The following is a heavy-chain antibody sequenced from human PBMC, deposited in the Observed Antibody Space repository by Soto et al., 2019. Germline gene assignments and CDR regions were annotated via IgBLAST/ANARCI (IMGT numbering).Heavy chain of an antibody. D-gene: IGHD3-3*01. CDR3: ARGRGDYDFWSGYYPRPGDYYGMDV. Sequence: QVQLVQSGAEVKKPGSSVKVSCKASGGTFSSYAISWVRQAPGQGLEWMGGIIPIFGTANYAQKFQGRVTITADESKRTAYMELSSLRSEDTAGYYCARGRGDYDFWSGYYPRPGDYYGMDVWGQGTTVTVSS. J-gene: IGHJ6*02. V-gene: IGHV1-69*01. CDR1: GGTFSSYA. CDR2: IIPIFGTA.